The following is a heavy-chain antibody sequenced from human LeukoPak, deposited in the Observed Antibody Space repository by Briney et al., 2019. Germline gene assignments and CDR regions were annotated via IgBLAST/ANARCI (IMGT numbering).Heavy chain of an antibody. CDR3: ARAGFGGRNYYYYYMDV. CDR2: MNPNSGNT. J-gene: IGHJ6*03. CDR1: GYTFTSYD. Sequence: GASVKVSCKASGYTFTSYDINWVRQAPGQGLEWMGWMNPNSGNTGYAQKFQGRVTMTRNTSISTAYMELSSLRSEDTAVYYCARAGFGGRNYYYYYMDVWGKGTTVTVSS. V-gene: IGHV1-8*01. D-gene: IGHD3-10*01.